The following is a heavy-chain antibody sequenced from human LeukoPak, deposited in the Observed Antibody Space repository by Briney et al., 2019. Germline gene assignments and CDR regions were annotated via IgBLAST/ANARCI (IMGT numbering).Heavy chain of an antibody. D-gene: IGHD5-12*01. Sequence: PGRSLRLSCAASGFTFSSYAMHWVRQAPGKVLEWVAVISYDGSNKYYADSVKGRFTISRDNSKNTLYLQMNSLRAEDTAVYYCAASNGGYDYAFDYWGQGTLVTVST. CDR1: GFTFSSYA. CDR2: ISYDGSNK. J-gene: IGHJ4*02. CDR3: AASNGGYDYAFDY. V-gene: IGHV3-30*04.